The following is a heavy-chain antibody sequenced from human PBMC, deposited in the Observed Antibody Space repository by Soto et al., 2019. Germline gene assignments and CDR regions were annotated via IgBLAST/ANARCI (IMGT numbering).Heavy chain of an antibody. CDR3: AHRVLRTVFGLVTTTAIYFDF. CDR2: IYWDDDK. V-gene: IGHV2-5*02. CDR1: GFSLTTSGVG. J-gene: IGHJ4*02. Sequence: QITLNESGPTVVRPTETLTLTCRFSGFSLTTSGVGVGWIRQSPGKAPEWLALIYWDDDKRYSASLKSRLTITKDTSKNQVVLTVSDVDPTDTATYYCAHRVLRTVFGLVTTTAIYFDFWCQGTPVAVSS. D-gene: IGHD3-3*01.